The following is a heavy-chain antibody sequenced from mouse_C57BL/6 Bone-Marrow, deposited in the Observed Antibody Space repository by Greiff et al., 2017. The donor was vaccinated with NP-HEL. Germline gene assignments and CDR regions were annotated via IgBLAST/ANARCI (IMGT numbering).Heavy chain of an antibody. Sequence: VQLQQSGPVLVKPGASVKMSCKASGYTFTDYYMNWVKQSHGKSLEWIGVINPYNGGTSYNQKFKGKATLTVDKSSSTAYMELNSLTSEDSAVYYCARDPYGSSYGWYFDVWGTGTTVTVSS. V-gene: IGHV1-19*01. CDR1: GYTFTDYY. J-gene: IGHJ1*03. D-gene: IGHD1-1*01. CDR3: ARDPYGSSYGWYFDV. CDR2: INPYNGGT.